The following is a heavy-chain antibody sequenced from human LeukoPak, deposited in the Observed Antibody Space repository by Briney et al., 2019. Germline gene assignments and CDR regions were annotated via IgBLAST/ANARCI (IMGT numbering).Heavy chain of an antibody. CDR2: IWYDGSNK. CDR1: GFTFSSYW. CDR3: ARARNDYDSNGFSALDY. J-gene: IGHJ4*02. Sequence: PGGSLRLSCAASGFTFSSYWMSWVRQAPGKGLEWVAGIWYDGSNKNYADSVKGRFTVSRDNSKNTLYLQMNSLTVEDTAVYYCARARNDYDSNGFSALDYWGQGTLVTVSS. V-gene: IGHV3-33*08. D-gene: IGHD3-22*01.